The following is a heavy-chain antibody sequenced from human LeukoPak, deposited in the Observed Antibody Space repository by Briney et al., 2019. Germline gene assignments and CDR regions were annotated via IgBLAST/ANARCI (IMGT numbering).Heavy chain of an antibody. CDR1: GGTFSSYA. J-gene: IGHJ6*03. V-gene: IGHV1-69*06. D-gene: IGHD3-9*01. CDR3: ARGGILTDYYYYMDV. Sequence: SVKVSCKASGGTFSSYAISWVRQAPGQGLEWMGGIIPIFGTANYAQKFQGRVTITADKSTSTAYMELSSLRSEDTAVYYCARGGILTDYYYYMDVWGKGTTVTISS. CDR2: IIPIFGTA.